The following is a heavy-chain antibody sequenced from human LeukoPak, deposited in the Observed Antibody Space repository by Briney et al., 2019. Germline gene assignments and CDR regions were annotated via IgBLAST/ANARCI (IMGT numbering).Heavy chain of an antibody. J-gene: IGHJ4*02. D-gene: IGHD3-22*01. CDR2: ISSSGSTI. Sequence: GGSLRLSXAASGFTFSSYEMNWVRQAPGKGLEWVSYISSSGSTIYYADSVKGRFTISRDNAKNSLYLQMNSLRAEDTAVYYCARVTYYYDSSGYYYSHFDYWGQGTLVTVSS. CDR1: GFTFSSYE. V-gene: IGHV3-48*03. CDR3: ARVTYYYDSSGYYYSHFDY.